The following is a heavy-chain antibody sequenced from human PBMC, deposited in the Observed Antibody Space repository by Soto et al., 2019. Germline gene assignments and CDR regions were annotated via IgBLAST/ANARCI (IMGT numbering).Heavy chain of an antibody. CDR3: VRAVEMYASGWYYFDY. Sequence: QVQLQESGPGLVKPSETLSLTCTVSGGSISSYYWSWIRQPPGKGLEWIGFIYYSESTNYNPSLQSRVTISVDTSKNQFSLRLTSVTAADTAVYYCVRAVEMYASGWYYFDYWGQGTLVTVSS. V-gene: IGHV4-59*01. CDR1: GGSISSYY. J-gene: IGHJ4*02. CDR2: IYYSEST. D-gene: IGHD6-19*01.